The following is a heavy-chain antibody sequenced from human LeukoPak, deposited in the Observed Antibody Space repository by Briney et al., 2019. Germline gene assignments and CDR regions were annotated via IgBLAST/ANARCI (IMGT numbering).Heavy chain of an antibody. CDR1: GFTVSSNY. J-gene: IGHJ3*02. CDR2: VYSGGST. CDR3: ARAASLTSTGAFDI. V-gene: IGHV3-53*01. Sequence: PGGSLRLSCAASGFTVSSNYMTWVRQAPGKGLEWVSFVYSGGSTYYADSVKGRFTFSRDNSKNTLYLQMNSLRAEDTAVYYCARAASLTSTGAFDIWGQGTMVTVSS. D-gene: IGHD6-25*01.